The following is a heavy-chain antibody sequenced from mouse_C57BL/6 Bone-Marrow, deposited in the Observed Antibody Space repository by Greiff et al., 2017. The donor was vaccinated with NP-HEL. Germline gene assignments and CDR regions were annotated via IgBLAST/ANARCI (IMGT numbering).Heavy chain of an antibody. J-gene: IGHJ2*01. D-gene: IGHD2-3*01. CDR3: ARQDGYQYYFDY. Sequence: DVQLVESGGDLVKPGGSLKLSCAASGFTFSSYGMSWVRQTPDKRLEWVATISGGGSYPHYPDSVQGRFTISRDNAKNPLYLQMSSLKSEDTAMYYCARQDGYQYYFDYWGQGTTLTVSS. V-gene: IGHV5-6*01. CDR2: ISGGGSYP. CDR1: GFTFSSYG.